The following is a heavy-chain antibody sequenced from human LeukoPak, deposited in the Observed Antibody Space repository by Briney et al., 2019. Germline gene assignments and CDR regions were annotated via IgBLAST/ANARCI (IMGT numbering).Heavy chain of an antibody. V-gene: IGHV5-51*01. D-gene: IGHD3-16*02. CDR1: GYRFPSYW. CDR3: ARLRDYVWGSYRYDAFDI. CDR2: IYPGDSDT. J-gene: IGHJ3*02. Sequence: GESLKISCKGSGYRFPSYWIGWVRQMPGKGLEWMGIIYPGDSDTRYSPSFQSQVTISADKSISTAYLQWSSLKASDTAMYYCARLRDYVWGSYRYDAFDIWGQGTMVTVSS.